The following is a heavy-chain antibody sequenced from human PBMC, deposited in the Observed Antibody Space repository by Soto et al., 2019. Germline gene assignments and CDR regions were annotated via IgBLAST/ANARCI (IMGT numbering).Heavy chain of an antibody. Sequence: EVHLVESGGGVVQPGGSLRLSCAASGFTFSSYAMHWVRQATGQGLEYVSGITSDGGNTDYASSVKGRFTISRDNSKNTLYLQMGSLRAEDRAVYDCARRIPFGYGMDVWGQGTTVTVSS. CDR3: ARRIPFGYGMDV. J-gene: IGHJ6*01. D-gene: IGHD3-16*01. CDR1: GFTFSSYA. V-gene: IGHV3-64*01. CDR2: ITSDGGNT.